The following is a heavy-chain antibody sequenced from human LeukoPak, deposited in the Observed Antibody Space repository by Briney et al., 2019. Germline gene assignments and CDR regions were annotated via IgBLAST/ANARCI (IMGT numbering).Heavy chain of an antibody. CDR2: IYYNGAT. D-gene: IGHD2-15*01. J-gene: IGHJ4*02. CDR3: ARELLSCSGSSCQSGDY. Sequence: SETLSLTCAVSGGSNSSSNWWSWVRQPPGKALEWIGTIYYNGATRYNPSLNSRATISVDTSRNQFSLKLNSMTAADTAVYYCARELLSCSGSSCQSGDYWGQGTLVTVSS. CDR1: GGSNSSSNW. V-gene: IGHV4-4*02.